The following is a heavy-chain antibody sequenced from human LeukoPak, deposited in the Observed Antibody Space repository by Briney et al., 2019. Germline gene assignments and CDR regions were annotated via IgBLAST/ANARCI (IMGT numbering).Heavy chain of an antibody. CDR3: ARGGGYNSDYFDY. V-gene: IGHV3-21*01. Sequence: SGGSLRLSCVASGFTFSSYAMSWVRQAPGKGLEWVSSISSSSSYIYYADSVKGRFTISRDNAKNSLYLQMNSLRAEDTAVYHCARGGGYNSDYFDYWGQGTLVTVSS. J-gene: IGHJ4*02. CDR2: ISSSSSYI. D-gene: IGHD5-24*01. CDR1: GFTFSSYA.